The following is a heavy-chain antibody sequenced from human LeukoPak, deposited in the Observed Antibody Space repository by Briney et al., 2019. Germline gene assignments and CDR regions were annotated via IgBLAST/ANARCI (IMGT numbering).Heavy chain of an antibody. Sequence: PGGSLRLSCSASGFTFSSYAMHWVRQAPGKGLEYVSAISSNGGSTYYADSVKGRFTISRDNSKNTLYLQMSSLRAEDTAVYYCVKGVPDLLGVRGVIIGAPFDYWGQGTLVTVSS. V-gene: IGHV3-64D*06. CDR1: GFTFSSYA. D-gene: IGHD3-10*01. CDR2: ISSNGGST. J-gene: IGHJ4*02. CDR3: VKGVPDLLGVRGVIIGAPFDY.